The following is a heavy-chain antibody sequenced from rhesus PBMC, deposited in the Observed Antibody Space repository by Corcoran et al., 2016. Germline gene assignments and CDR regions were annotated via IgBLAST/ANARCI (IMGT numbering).Heavy chain of an antibody. CDR2: IFGSVGST. V-gene: IGHV4-160*01. J-gene: IGHJ4*01. Sequence: QVQRQESGPGLVKPSETLSLTCAVSGGSISTNYWCWSRQLPGKGLEWFGRIFGSVGSTDSNPSLMSRVTISTDTSKTQFSLKLSSVTAADTAGYYCVREESIAGTTLDYWGQGVLVTVSS. D-gene: IGHD1-14*01. CDR1: GGSISTNY. CDR3: VREESIAGTTLDY.